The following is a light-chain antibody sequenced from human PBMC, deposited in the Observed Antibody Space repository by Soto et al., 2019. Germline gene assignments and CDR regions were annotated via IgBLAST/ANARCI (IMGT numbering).Light chain of an antibody. CDR3: HSYDPNNWV. J-gene: IGLJ3*02. CDR1: SGSIASNY. Sequence: NFILTQPHSVSESPGKTVTISCTRSSGSIASNYVQWYQQRPGCAPTTMIYEDNRRPSGVPDRFSGSIDSSSNSASLTVSGLKTEDEADYYCHSYDPNNWVFGGGTKLTVL. V-gene: IGLV6-57*03. CDR2: EDN.